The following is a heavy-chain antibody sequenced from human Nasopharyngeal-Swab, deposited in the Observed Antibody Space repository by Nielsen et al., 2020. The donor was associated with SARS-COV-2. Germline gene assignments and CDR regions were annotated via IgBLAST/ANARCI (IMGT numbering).Heavy chain of an antibody. Sequence: GGSLRLSCAASGFTFSSHDMSWVRQAPGKGLEWVSTIGGSGGSTNYADSVKGRFTISRDNAKDSLYLQMNSLRAEDTAVYYCARDLNWGYGYWGQGALVTVSS. V-gene: IGHV3-23*01. CDR2: IGGSGGST. CDR1: GFTFSSHD. D-gene: IGHD7-27*01. CDR3: ARDLNWGYGY. J-gene: IGHJ4*02.